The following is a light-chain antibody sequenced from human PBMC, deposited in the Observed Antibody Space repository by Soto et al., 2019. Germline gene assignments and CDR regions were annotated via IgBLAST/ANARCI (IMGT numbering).Light chain of an antibody. CDR3: QQYNNWPLT. Sequence: EIVMTHSPATLSVSPGERATLSCRASQSVSSNLAWYPQKPGQAPRLLIYGASTRATGIPARFSGSGSGTEFTLTISSLQSEDFAVYSCQQYNNWPLTFGGGTKVEIK. J-gene: IGKJ4*01. CDR2: GAS. CDR1: QSVSSN. V-gene: IGKV3-15*01.